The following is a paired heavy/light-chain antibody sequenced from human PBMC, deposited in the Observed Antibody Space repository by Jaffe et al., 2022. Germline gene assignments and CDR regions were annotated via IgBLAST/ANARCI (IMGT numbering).Heavy chain of an antibody. CDR2: IYYSGST. Sequence: QVQLQESGPGLVKPSETLSLTCTVSGGSISSYYWSWIRQPPGKGLEWIGYIYYSGSTNYNPSLKSRVTISVDTSKNQFSLKLSSVTAADTAVYYCARGVMDYDFWSGYYTVRGEFDYWGQGTLVTVSS. D-gene: IGHD3-3*01. V-gene: IGHV4-59*01. J-gene: IGHJ4*02. CDR1: GGSISSYY. CDR3: ARGVMDYDFWSGYYTVRGEFDY.
Light chain of an antibody. CDR1: SSDVGGYNY. Sequence: QSALTQPPSASGSPGQSVTISCTGTSSDVGGYNYVSWYQQHPGKAPKLMIYEVSKRPSGVPDRFSGSKSGNTASLTVSGLQAEDEADYYCSSYAGSNNLGVFGGGTKLTVL. V-gene: IGLV2-8*01. CDR3: SSYAGSNNLGV. CDR2: EVS. J-gene: IGLJ3*02.